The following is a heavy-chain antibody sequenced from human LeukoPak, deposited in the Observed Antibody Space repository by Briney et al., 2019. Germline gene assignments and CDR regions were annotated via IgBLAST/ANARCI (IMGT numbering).Heavy chain of an antibody. Sequence: ASVKVSCKASGYTFTSYYMHWVRQAPGQGLEWMGIINPSGGSTSYAQKFQDRVTITADESTNTVYMELSNLRSEDTAVYYCARHLYHDDFWSGYIDYWGQGSLLTISS. CDR2: INPSGGST. J-gene: IGHJ4*02. CDR3: ARHLYHDDFWSGYIDY. V-gene: IGHV1-46*01. CDR1: GYTFTSYY. D-gene: IGHD3-3*01.